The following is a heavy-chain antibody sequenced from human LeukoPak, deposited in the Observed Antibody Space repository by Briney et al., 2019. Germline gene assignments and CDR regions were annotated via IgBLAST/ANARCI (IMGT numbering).Heavy chain of an antibody. D-gene: IGHD1-26*01. CDR3: ARGGSIVGATIDY. J-gene: IGHJ4*02. CDR2: IYTSGST. CDR1: GGSISSGSYY. V-gene: IGHV4-61*02. Sequence: SETLSLTCTVSGGSISSGSYYWSWIRQPAGKGLEWIGRIYTSGSTNYSPSLKSRVTISVDTSKNQFSLKLSSVTHADTAVYYCARGGSIVGATIDYWGQGTLVTVSS.